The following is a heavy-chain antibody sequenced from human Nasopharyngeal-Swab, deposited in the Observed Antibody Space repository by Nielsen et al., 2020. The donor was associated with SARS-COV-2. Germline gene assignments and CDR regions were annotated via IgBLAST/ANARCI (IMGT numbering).Heavy chain of an antibody. D-gene: IGHD3-10*01. V-gene: IGHV5-51*01. J-gene: IGHJ2*01. Sequence: GESLKISCKGSGYSFTSHWIGWVRQMPGKGLEWMGIIYPGDSDTRYSPSFQGQVTISADKSISTAYLQWSSLKASDTAMYYCARRYYGSGSRTSYFDLWGRGTLVTVSS. CDR2: IYPGDSDT. CDR1: GYSFTSHW. CDR3: ARRYYGSGSRTSYFDL.